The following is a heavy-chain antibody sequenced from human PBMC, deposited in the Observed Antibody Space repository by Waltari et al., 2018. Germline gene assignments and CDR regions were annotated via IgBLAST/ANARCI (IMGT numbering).Heavy chain of an antibody. V-gene: IGHV3-66*02. D-gene: IGHD4-17*01. J-gene: IGHJ6*02. CDR3: ARDYGDHRYYYGMDV. CDR2: IYSGGST. Sequence: EVQLVESGGGLVKPGGSLRLSCAASGFTFSSYSMNWVRQAPGKGLEWVSVIYSGGSTYYADSVKGRFTISRDNSKNTLYLQMNSLRAEDTAVYYCARDYGDHRYYYGMDVWGQGTTVTVSS. CDR1: GFTFSSYS.